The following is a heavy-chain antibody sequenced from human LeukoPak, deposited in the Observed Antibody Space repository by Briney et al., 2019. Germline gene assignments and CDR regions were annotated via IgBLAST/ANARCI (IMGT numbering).Heavy chain of an antibody. CDR3: ARDREAYGMDV. Sequence: GASVKVSCKASGYTFTSYGISWVRQAPGQGLEWMGWISAYNGNTNYAQKLQGRVTMTTDTSTSTAYMELRGLRSDDTAVYYCARDREAYGMDVWGQGTTVTVSS. J-gene: IGHJ6*02. CDR2: ISAYNGNT. CDR1: GYTFTSYG. V-gene: IGHV1-18*01. D-gene: IGHD3-10*01.